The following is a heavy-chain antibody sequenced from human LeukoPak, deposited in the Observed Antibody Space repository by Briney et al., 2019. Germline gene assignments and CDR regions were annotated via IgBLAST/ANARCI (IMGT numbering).Heavy chain of an antibody. CDR3: AILTTHSSSSQFDY. D-gene: IGHD6-6*01. J-gene: IGHJ4*02. Sequence: GGSLRLSCAASGFTFSRYAMSWVRQAPGKGLEWVSAISGSGTITYYADSVKGRFTISRDNSKDTLYLQMNSPRAEDTAIYFCAILTTHSSSSQFDYWGQGTLVTVSS. CDR1: GFTFSRYA. V-gene: IGHV3-23*01. CDR2: ISGSGTIT.